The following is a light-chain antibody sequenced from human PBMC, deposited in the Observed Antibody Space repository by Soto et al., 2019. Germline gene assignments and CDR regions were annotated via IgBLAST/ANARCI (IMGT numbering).Light chain of an antibody. CDR2: DVT. CDR1: SSDIGAYNY. CDR3: SSYGSDNTQV. V-gene: IGLV2-14*03. Sequence: QSVLTQPASVSGSPGQSITISCTGTSSDIGAYNYVFWYQQYPGKAPKLMISDVTNPPSGVSDRFSGSKSGNMASLTISGLQSEDEADYYCSSYGSDNTQVFGTGTKVTVL. J-gene: IGLJ1*01.